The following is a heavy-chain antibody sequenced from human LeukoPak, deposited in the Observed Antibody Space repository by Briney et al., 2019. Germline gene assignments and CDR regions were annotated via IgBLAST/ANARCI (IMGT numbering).Heavy chain of an antibody. D-gene: IGHD1-1*01. CDR3: TKVSDGSKHYCLDV. J-gene: IGHJ6*03. CDR2: GSDGGSEI. V-gene: IGHV3-21*06. CDR1: GFTFDTSA. Sequence: PGGSLRLSCAPSGFTFDTSAMTWVRQVPGKGLEWVSSGSDGGSEIYYADSVKGRFAVSRDHARHSLSLSITSLRVEDTRVHGRTKVSDGSKHYCLDVWGKGTTVTVSS.